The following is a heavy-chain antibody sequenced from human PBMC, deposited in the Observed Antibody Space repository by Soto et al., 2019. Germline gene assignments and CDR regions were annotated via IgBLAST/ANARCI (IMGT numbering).Heavy chain of an antibody. V-gene: IGHV3-53*01. CDR1: GFTVSSNY. D-gene: IGHD2-8*02. J-gene: IGHJ6*02. Sequence: GSLRLSCAASGFTVSSNYMSWVRQAPGKGLEWVSVIYSGGSTYYADSVKGRFTISRDNSKNTLYLQMNSLRAEDTAVYYCARPSTATTYYYYGMDVWGQGTTVTVSS. CDR2: IYSGGST. CDR3: ARPSTATTYYYYGMDV.